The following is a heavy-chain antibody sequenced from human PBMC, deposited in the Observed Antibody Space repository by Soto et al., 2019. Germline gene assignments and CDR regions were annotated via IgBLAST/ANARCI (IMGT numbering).Heavy chain of an antibody. J-gene: IGHJ4*01. CDR3: VRGITVVSLDY. V-gene: IGHV4-59*01. CDR2: IYYSGST. D-gene: IGHD2-15*01. Sequence: QVQLQGSGPGLVKPSETLSLTCTVSGGSINTYYWSWIRQPPGKGLEWIGYIYYSGSTNYNPSLKSRVTLSVDRSKNQFSLKLSSVTAADTAMYYCVRGITVVSLDYWGHGTLVTVSS. CDR1: GGSINTYY.